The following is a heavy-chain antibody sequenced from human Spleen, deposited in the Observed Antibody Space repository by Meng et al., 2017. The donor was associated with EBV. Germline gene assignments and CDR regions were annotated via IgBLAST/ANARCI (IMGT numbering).Heavy chain of an antibody. CDR3: TTNRGSK. Sequence: EVQLGESGGGLVKPGGSLRLSCAASGITFSKTWMSWVRQAPGKGLEWVGRIKGKTDGGTKDYAAPVKGRFTISRDDSKKTVYLEMNSLKTEDIAIYYCTTNRGSKWGQGTLVTVSS. V-gene: IGHV3-15*01. CDR1: GITFSKTW. D-gene: IGHD1-26*01. CDR2: IKGKTDGGTK. J-gene: IGHJ4*02.